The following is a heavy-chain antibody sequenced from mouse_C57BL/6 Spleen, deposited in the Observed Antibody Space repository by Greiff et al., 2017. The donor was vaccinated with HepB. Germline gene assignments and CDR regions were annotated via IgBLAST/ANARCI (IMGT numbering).Heavy chain of an antibody. CDR1: GYAFSSYW. D-gene: IGHD4-1*01. CDR3: ARTGTRAWFAY. V-gene: IGHV1-80*01. CDR2: IYPGDGDT. Sequence: VQRVESGAELVKPGASVKISCKASGYAFSSYWMNWVKQRPGKGLEWIGQIYPGDGDTNYNGKFKGKATLTADKSSSTAYMQLSSLTSEDSAVYFCARTGTRAWFAYGGQGTLVTVSA. J-gene: IGHJ3*01.